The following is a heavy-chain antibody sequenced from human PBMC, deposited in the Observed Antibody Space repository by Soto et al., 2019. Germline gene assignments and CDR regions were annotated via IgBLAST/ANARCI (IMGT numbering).Heavy chain of an antibody. CDR1: GYSFTNYW. V-gene: IGHV5-51*01. D-gene: IGHD3-10*01. J-gene: IGHJ6*02. CDR3: ARSMVRGVILTPIGMDV. Sequence: PGESLKISCKGSGYSFTNYWIGWVRQMPGKGLEWMGIIYPGDSDTRYSPSFQGQVTISADKSISTAYLQWSSLKASDTAMYFCARSMVRGVILTPIGMDVWGQGTTVTVSS. CDR2: IYPGDSDT.